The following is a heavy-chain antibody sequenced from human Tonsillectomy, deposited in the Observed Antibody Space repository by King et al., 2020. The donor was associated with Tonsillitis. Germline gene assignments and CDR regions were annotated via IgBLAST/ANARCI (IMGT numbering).Heavy chain of an antibody. CDR1: GFTFSKYE. D-gene: IGHD3-3*01. Sequence: EVQLVESGGGLVQPGGSLRLSCAASGFTFSKYEMNWVRQAPGKGLEWVSYISSGGSTISYADSVKGRFTISRDNAKNSLYLQMNSLRVEDTAIYYCARADLGVDIVPTPYYTTYMDVWGKGTTVTVSS. CDR2: ISSGGSTI. J-gene: IGHJ6*03. CDR3: ARADLGVDIVPTPYYTTYMDV. V-gene: IGHV3-48*03.